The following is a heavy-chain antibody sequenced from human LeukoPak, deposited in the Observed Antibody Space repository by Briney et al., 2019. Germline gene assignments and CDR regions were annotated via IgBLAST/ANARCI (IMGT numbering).Heavy chain of an antibody. CDR1: GGSFSGYY. CDR3: ARGSNYYDSSGPVRWFDP. Sequence: PSETLSLTCAVYGGSFSGYYWSWIRQPPGKGLEWIGEINHSGSTNYNPSLKSRVTISVDTAKNQFSLKLSSVTAADTAVYYCARGSNYYDSSGPVRWFDPWGQGTLVTVSS. CDR2: INHSGST. D-gene: IGHD3-22*01. J-gene: IGHJ5*02. V-gene: IGHV4-34*01.